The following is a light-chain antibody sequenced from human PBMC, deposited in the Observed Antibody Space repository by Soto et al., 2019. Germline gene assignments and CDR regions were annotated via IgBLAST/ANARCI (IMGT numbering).Light chain of an antibody. Sequence: ILRTQSPATLSVSPGERAPLSCRASQSVSNNLAWYQQKPCQAPRLRIYDASTRATGNRARFSGSGSRTDFTLTIIFLQSQHCAVYYCQQYNKWPAWTFGQGAQVEIK. V-gene: IGKV3-15*01. CDR1: QSVSNN. J-gene: IGKJ1*01. CDR2: DAS. CDR3: QQYNKWPAWT.